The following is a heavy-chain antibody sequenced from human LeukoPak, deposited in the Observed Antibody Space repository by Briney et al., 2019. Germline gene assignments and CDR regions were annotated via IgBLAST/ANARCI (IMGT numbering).Heavy chain of an antibody. Sequence: PGGSLRLSCAASGFTFSSYAMHWVRQAPGKGLEWVAVISYDGSNKYYADSVKGRFTISRDNSKNTLYLQMNSLRAEDTAVYYCARVTDTAIGFDYWGQGTLVTVSS. CDR2: ISYDGSNK. CDR3: ARVTDTAIGFDY. CDR1: GFTFSSYA. D-gene: IGHD5-18*01. V-gene: IGHV3-30-3*01. J-gene: IGHJ4*02.